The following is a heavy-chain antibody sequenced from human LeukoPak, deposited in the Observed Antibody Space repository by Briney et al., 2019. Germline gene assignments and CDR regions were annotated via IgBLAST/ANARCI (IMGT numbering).Heavy chain of an antibody. CDR1: GFTFSSYG. J-gene: IGHJ4*02. CDR2: IRYDGSNK. D-gene: IGHD3-22*01. V-gene: IGHV3-30*02. Sequence: GGSLGLSCAASGFTFSSYGMHWVRQAPGKGLEWVAFIRYDGSNKYYADSVKGRFTISRDNSKNTLYLQMNSLRAEDTAVYYCAKDLRYYYDSSGYYYGRPLDYWGQGTLVTVSS. CDR3: AKDLRYYYDSSGYYYGRPLDY.